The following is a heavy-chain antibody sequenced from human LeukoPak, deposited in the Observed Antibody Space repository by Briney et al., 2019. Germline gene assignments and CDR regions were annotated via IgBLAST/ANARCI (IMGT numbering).Heavy chain of an antibody. CDR1: GGSISSYY. CDR2: INHSGST. Sequence: SETLSLTCTVSGGSISSYYWSWIRQPPGKGLEWIGEINHSGSTNYNPSLKSRVTISVDTSKNQFSLKLSSVTAADTAVYYCARGRGAVFDYWGQGTLVTVSS. V-gene: IGHV4-34*01. J-gene: IGHJ4*02. CDR3: ARGRGAVFDY.